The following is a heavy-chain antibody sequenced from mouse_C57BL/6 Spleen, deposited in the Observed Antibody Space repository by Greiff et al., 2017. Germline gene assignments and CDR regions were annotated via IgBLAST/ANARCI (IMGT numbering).Heavy chain of an antibody. V-gene: IGHV1-85*01. CDR1: GYTFTSYD. CDR2: IYPRDGST. D-gene: IGHD1-1*01. J-gene: IGHJ2*01. Sequence: QVQLKESGPELVKPGASVKLSCKASGYTFTSYDINWVKQRPGQGLEWIGWIYPRDGSTKYNEKFKGKATLTVDPSSSTAYMELHSLTSEDSAVYFCARRGYYGSSYFDDWGQGTTLTVSS. CDR3: ARRGYYGSSYFDD.